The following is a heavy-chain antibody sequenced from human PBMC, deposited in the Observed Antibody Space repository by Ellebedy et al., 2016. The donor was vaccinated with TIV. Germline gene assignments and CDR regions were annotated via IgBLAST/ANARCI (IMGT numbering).Heavy chain of an antibody. CDR2: IVNSGKDQ. J-gene: IGHJ6*02. V-gene: IGHV3-33*01. CDR1: GFTFTTYG. Sequence: GGSLRLXXAAPGFTFTTYGMHWVRQAPGKGLEWVAVIVNSGKDQSYAASVQGRFTISRDNSKNTLYLEMNNLRVEDTAVYYCARDDDLADNGLDVWGQGTTVTVSS. D-gene: IGHD3-3*01. CDR3: ARDDDLADNGLDV.